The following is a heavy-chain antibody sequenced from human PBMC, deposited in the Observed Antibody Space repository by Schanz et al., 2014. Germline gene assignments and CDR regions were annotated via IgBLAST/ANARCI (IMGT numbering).Heavy chain of an antibody. D-gene: IGHD3-22*01. CDR3: ARGAHSSLGGSWFHP. CDR2: INHSGST. V-gene: IGHV4-34*01. J-gene: IGHJ5*02. Sequence: HLRQWGAGLFNPSETLSLTCGVYNGSFGNYYYNLIRQPPGKVLEWIGEINHSGSTNYNPSLKSRVTLSVDASTNRFSLRLRSVTAADTAVYYGARGAHSSLGGSWFHPRGPGTL. CDR1: NGSFGNYY.